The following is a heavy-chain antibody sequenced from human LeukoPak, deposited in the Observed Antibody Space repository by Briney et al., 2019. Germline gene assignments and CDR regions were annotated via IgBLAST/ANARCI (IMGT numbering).Heavy chain of an antibody. CDR3: AKVCLLNVHSPAS. V-gene: IGHV3-33*06. CDR1: GFTFSSYG. D-gene: IGHD3-16*01. Sequence: GGSLRLSCAASGFTFSSYGMHWVRQAPGKGLEWVAVIWYDESNKHYADFVKGRFTISRDNSKNTLFLQMHSLRAEDTAVYYCAKVCLLNVHSPASWGQGTLVTVYS. J-gene: IGHJ5*02. CDR2: IWYDESNK.